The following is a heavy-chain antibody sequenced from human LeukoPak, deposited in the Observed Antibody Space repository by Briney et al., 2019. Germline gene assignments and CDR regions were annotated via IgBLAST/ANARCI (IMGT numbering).Heavy chain of an antibody. CDR2: ISGSGGST. Sequence: PGGSLRLSCAASGFTFSTYGMSWVRQAPGKGLEWVSGISGSGGSTFYADSVRGWFTISRDNSKNTIYLHMNSLGADDTALYYCAKDLRMSITIFGVAPSFDIWGQGTMVTVSS. D-gene: IGHD3-3*01. V-gene: IGHV3-23*01. J-gene: IGHJ3*02. CDR3: AKDLRMSITIFGVAPSFDI. CDR1: GFTFSTYG.